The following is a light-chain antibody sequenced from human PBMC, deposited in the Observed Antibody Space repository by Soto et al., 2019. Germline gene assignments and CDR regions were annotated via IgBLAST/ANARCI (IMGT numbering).Light chain of an antibody. V-gene: IGKV3-20*01. CDR2: GAS. CDR1: QSVSSSF. Sequence: EIVLTQSPGTLSLSPGERATLSCRASQSVSSSFLAWYQQKPGQAPRLLIYGASSRATDIPARFSGSGSGTDFTLTISRLEPEDFAVYYCLQYDSSPWTFGQGTKVEIK. J-gene: IGKJ1*01. CDR3: LQYDSSPWT.